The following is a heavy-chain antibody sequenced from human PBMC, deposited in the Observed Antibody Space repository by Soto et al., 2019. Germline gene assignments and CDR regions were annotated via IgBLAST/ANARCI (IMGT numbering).Heavy chain of an antibody. CDR3: ARDNGYSYGYTLDH. CDR2: IYYSGST. J-gene: IGHJ4*02. V-gene: IGHV4-59*01. CDR1: GGSISSYY. D-gene: IGHD5-18*01. Sequence: ASETLSLTCTVSGGSISSYYWSWIRQPPGKGLEWIGYIYYSGSTNYSPSLKSRVTISVDTSKNQFSLKLSSVTAADTAVYYCARDNGYSYGYTLDHWGQGTLVTVSS.